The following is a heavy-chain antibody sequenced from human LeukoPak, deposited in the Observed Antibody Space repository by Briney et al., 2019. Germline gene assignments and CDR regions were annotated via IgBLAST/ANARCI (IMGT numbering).Heavy chain of an antibody. CDR2: IYYSGST. CDR3: ARTSEYSSSSPFDY. Sequence: SETLSLTCTVSGGSINSYYWSWIRQPPGKGLEWIGYIYYSGSTNYNPSLKSRVTISVDTSKNQFSLKLSSVTAADTAVYYCARTSEYSSSSPFDYWGQGTLVTVSS. D-gene: IGHD6-6*01. J-gene: IGHJ4*02. CDR1: GGSINSYY. V-gene: IGHV4-59*01.